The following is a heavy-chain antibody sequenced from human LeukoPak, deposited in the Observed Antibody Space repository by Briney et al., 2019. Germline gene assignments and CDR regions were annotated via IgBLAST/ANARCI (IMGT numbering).Heavy chain of an antibody. CDR2: IYPGDSDT. CDR3: ARQDYYDSSYYYLV. J-gene: IGHJ4*02. Sequence: GESLKISCTSSGYSYTPYWIGWVRQMPGKGLEWMGLIYPGDSDTRYSPSFQGQVTISADKSISTAYLQWSGLKAPDTAMYYCARQDYYDSSYYYLVWGQGTLVTVSS. CDR1: GYSYTPYW. V-gene: IGHV5-51*01. D-gene: IGHD3-22*01.